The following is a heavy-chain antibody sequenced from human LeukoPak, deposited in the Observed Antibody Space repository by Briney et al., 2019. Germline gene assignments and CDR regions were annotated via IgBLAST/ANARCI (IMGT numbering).Heavy chain of an antibody. CDR3: AREGVGATADAFDI. CDR1: GGTFSSYA. Sequence: ASVKVSCKASGGTFSSYAISWVRQAPGQGLEWMGGIIPIFGAANYAQKFQGRVTITADEPTSTAYMKLSSLRSEDTAVYYCAREGVGATADAFDIWGQGTMVTVSS. V-gene: IGHV1-69*13. D-gene: IGHD1-26*01. J-gene: IGHJ3*02. CDR2: IIPIFGAA.